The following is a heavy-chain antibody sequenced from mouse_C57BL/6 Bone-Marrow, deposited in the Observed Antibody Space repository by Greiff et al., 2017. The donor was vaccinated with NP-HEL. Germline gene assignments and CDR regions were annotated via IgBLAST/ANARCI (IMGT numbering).Heavy chain of an antibody. J-gene: IGHJ3*01. D-gene: IGHD1-1*01. V-gene: IGHV5-6*01. Sequence: EVQVVESGGDLVKPGGSLKLSCAASGFTFSSYGMSWVRQTPDKRLEWVATISSGGSYTYYPDSVKGRFTISRDNAKNTLYLQMSSLKSEDTAMYYCARTIPTVVARGFAYWGQGTLVTVSA. CDR3: ARTIPTVVARGFAY. CDR2: ISSGGSYT. CDR1: GFTFSSYG.